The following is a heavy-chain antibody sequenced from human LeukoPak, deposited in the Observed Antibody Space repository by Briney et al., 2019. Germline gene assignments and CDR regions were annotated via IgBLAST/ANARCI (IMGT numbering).Heavy chain of an antibody. J-gene: IGHJ5*02. V-gene: IGHV3-23*01. Sequence: GGSLRLSCAASGFTFSKAWMSWVRQAPGKGLEWVSSISASGGTTYYADSVKGRFTISRDNSKNTLYLQMPSLRAEDSAIYYCAKDPREYCSSTSCPNWFDPWGQGTLVTVSS. CDR3: AKDPREYCSSTSCPNWFDP. CDR2: ISASGGTT. CDR1: GFTFSKAW. D-gene: IGHD2-2*01.